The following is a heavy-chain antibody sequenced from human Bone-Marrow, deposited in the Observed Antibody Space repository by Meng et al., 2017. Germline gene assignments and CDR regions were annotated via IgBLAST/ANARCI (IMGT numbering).Heavy chain of an antibody. CDR2: INTDASIT. D-gene: IGHD3-9*01. J-gene: IGHJ4*02. Sequence: VQLVGSVGGLVQPGGSLRLSCSASGFTFSAYNMHWVRQTPGEGLVWVARINTDASITTYADSVKGRFTISRDDAKNTVYLQMNSLRAEDTAVYHCARDADWVIFDHWGQGALVTVSS. CDR1: GFTFSAYN. CDR3: ARDADWVIFDH. V-gene: IGHV3-74*03.